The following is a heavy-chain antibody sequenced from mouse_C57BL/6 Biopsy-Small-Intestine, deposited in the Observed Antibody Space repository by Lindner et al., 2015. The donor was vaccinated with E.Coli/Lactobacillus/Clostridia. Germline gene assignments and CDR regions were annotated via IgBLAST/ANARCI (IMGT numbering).Heavy chain of an antibody. Sequence: SVKVSCKASGGTFNSDAVSWVRQAPGQGLEWMGRIIPSLRIANYAQKFQGRVTITADESANTAYMEVHSLRSDDTAMYYCAKERSVGGWFFYGLGVWGQGTTVFVSS. D-gene: IGHD2-2*01. CDR1: GGTFNSDA. V-gene: IGHV1-74*01. J-gene: IGHJ1*01. CDR2: IIPSLRIA. CDR3: AKERSVGGWFFYGLGV.